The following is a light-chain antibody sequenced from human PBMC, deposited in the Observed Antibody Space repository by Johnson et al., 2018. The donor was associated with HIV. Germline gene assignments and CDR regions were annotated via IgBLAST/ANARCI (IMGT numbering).Light chain of an antibody. CDR2: DNN. CDR1: SSNIGNNY. CDR3: ATWDSSLSVYG. Sequence: QSVLTQPPSVSAAPGQKVTISCSGSSSNIGNNYVSWYQQLPGTAPKLLIYDNNKRPSGIPDRFSGSTSGTSATLVITGLQTGDEADYHCATWDSSLSVYGFGTGTKVTV. V-gene: IGLV1-51*01. J-gene: IGLJ1*01.